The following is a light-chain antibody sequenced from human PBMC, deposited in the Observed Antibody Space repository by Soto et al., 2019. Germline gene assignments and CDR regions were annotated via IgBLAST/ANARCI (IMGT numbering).Light chain of an antibody. J-gene: IGKJ1*01. Sequence: EIVVKQSPGTLSLSPGERAILSCRASQSLTDTNLAWYQQKPGQAHRLLIHNIFTRATGIPDRFSGSGSGTDFTLTISRLEPEDFGVYYCQQYGSSPGTFGQGTKVELK. CDR2: NIF. CDR1: QSLTDTN. CDR3: QQYGSSPGT. V-gene: IGKV3-20*01.